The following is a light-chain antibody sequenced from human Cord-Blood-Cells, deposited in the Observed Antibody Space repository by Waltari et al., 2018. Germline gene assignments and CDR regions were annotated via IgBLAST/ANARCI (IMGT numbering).Light chain of an antibody. Sequence: SALTQPASVSGSPGQSITISSTGTSSYVGGYNFYSWYQQHPGKAPKLMIYDVSNRPSGVSKRFSGSKSGNTASLTISGLQAEDEADYYCSSYTSSSTWVFGGGTKLTVL. CDR1: SSYVGGYNF. V-gene: IGLV2-14*03. CDR3: SSYTSSSTWV. CDR2: DVS. J-gene: IGLJ3*02.